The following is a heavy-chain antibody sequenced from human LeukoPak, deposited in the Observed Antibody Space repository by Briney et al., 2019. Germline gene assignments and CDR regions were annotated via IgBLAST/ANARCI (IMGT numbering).Heavy chain of an antibody. J-gene: IGHJ4*02. V-gene: IGHV3-7*01. CDR1: GFTFSNYW. CDR2: IKEDGSEK. CDR3: TRNKGTDY. Sequence: GGSLRLSCAASGFTFSNYWMNWVRQAPGKGLEWVANIKEDGSEKIYVDSVKGRFTISRDNSKNSLYLQINNLRAEDTAVYYCTRNKGTDYWGQGTLVTVSS. D-gene: IGHD1-1*01.